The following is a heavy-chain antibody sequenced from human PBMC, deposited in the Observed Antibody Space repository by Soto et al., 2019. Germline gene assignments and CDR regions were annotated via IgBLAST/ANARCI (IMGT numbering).Heavy chain of an antibody. CDR3: ATGLGYCTNGVCPFDY. Sequence: ASVKVSCKVSGYTLTELSMHWVRQARGKGLEWMGGFDPEDGETIYAQKFQGRVTMTEDTSTDTAYMELSSLRSEDTAVYYCATGLGYCTNGVCPFDYWGQGTLVTVSS. CDR2: FDPEDGET. J-gene: IGHJ4*02. D-gene: IGHD2-8*01. CDR1: GYTLTELS. V-gene: IGHV1-24*01.